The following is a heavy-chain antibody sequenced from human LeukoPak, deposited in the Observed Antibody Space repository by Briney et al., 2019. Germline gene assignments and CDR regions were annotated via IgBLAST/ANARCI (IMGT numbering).Heavy chain of an antibody. CDR1: WDSVSNNSAA. CDR2: TYSRSKWYN. V-gene: IGHV6-1*01. Sequence: SQTLSLTCAISWDSVSNNSAAWNWIRQSPSRGLEWLGRTYSRSKWYNDYAVAVKSRITIKADTSKNQFSLQLNSVTPEDTAVYYCARGPRWFDPWGQGTLVTVSS. CDR3: ARGPRWFDP. J-gene: IGHJ5*02.